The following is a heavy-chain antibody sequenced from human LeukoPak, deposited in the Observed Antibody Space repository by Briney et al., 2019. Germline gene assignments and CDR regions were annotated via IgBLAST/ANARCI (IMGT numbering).Heavy chain of an antibody. CDR2: MNPNSGNT. J-gene: IGHJ6*02. CDR3: ARDRGSYTYYYYGMDV. Sequence: ASVTVSCTASGYSFTSYDINWVRQATGHGIEWMGWMNPNSGNTGYAQKPQRRVTITRNTYISTAYMELSSLRSEDTAVYYCARDRGSYTYYYYGMDVWGQGTTVTVSS. CDR1: GYSFTSYD. V-gene: IGHV1-8*01. D-gene: IGHD3-16*01.